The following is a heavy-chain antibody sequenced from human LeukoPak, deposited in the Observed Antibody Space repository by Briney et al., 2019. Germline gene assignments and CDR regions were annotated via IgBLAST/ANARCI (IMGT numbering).Heavy chain of an antibody. D-gene: IGHD4-11*01. CDR3: ARDRNNYYYMDV. J-gene: IGHJ6*03. Sequence: MTGGSLRLSCAASGFTFSDYYMSWIRQAPGKGLEWVSYISSSGSTIYYADSVKGRFTISRDNAKNTLYLQMNSLRADDTAVYYCARDRNNYYYMDVWGKGTTVTISS. CDR1: GFTFSDYY. CDR2: ISSSGSTI. V-gene: IGHV3-11*04.